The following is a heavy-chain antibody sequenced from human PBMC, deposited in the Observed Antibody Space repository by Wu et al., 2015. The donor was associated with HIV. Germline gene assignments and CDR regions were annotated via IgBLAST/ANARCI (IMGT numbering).Heavy chain of an antibody. D-gene: IGHD3-22*01. V-gene: IGHV1-2*02. CDR2: INPKSGGT. CDR3: ARVYDSSGYLADPDY. J-gene: IGHJ4*02. Sequence: QVQLVQSGAEVKKPGASVKVSCKASGYTFSDYNIHWVRQAPGQGLQWMGWINPKSGGTNYAQKFQGRVTMTSDTSINTAYMELSRLRADDTAVYYCARVYDSSGYLADPDYWGQGTLVTVSS. CDR1: GYTFSDYN.